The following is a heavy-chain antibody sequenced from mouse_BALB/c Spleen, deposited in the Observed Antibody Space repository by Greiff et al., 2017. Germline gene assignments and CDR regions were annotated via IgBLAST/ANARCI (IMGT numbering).Heavy chain of an antibody. Sequence: QVQLQQSGAELARPGASVKLSCKASGYTFTSYWMQWVKQRPGQGLEWIGAIYPGDGDTRYTQKFKGKATLTADKSSSTAYMQLSSLASEDSAVYYCARRKGGSSYDWYFDVWGAGTTVTVSS. CDR1: GYTFTSYW. CDR2: IYPGDGDT. J-gene: IGHJ1*01. V-gene: IGHV1-87*01. CDR3: ARRKGGSSYDWYFDV. D-gene: IGHD1-1*01.